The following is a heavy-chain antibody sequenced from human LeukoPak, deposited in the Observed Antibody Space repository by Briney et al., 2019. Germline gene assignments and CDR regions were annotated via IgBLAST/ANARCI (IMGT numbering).Heavy chain of an antibody. V-gene: IGHV3-23*01. CDR2: ISGSGGST. Sequence: PGGSLRLSCAASGFSFSNYAMSWVRQAPGKGLEWVSDISGSGGSTYYADSVKGRFTISRDNSKNTLYLQMNSLRAEDTAVYYCAKVAEGYCSGGSCYGAYYFDYWGQGTLVTVSS. J-gene: IGHJ4*02. D-gene: IGHD2-15*01. CDR1: GFSFSNYA. CDR3: AKVAEGYCSGGSCYGAYYFDY.